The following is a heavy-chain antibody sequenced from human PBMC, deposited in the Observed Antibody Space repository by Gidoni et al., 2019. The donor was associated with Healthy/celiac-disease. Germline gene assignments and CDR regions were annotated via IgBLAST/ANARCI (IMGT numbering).Heavy chain of an antibody. CDR1: GYSISSCYY. D-gene: IGHD2-8*02. Sequence: QVQLQESGPGLVKPSETLSLTCAVSGYSISSCYYWGWIRQPPGKGLEWIGSIYHSGSTYYNPSLKSRVTISVDTSKNQFSLKLSSVTAADTAVYYCARYWGIDAFDIWGQGTMVTVSS. V-gene: IGHV4-38-2*01. J-gene: IGHJ3*02. CDR2: IYHSGST. CDR3: ARYWGIDAFDI.